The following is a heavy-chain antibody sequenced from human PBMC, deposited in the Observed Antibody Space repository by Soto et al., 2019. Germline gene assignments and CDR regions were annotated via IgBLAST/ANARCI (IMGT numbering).Heavy chain of an antibody. CDR2: IYHSGST. D-gene: IGHD4-17*01. CDR1: SGSISSSNW. J-gene: IGHJ5*02. V-gene: IGHV4-4*02. Sequence: QVQLQESGPGLVKPSGTLSLTCAVSSGSISSSNWWSWVRQPPGKGLEWIGEIYHSGSTNYNPSLKSRVTISVYKSNNQFSLKLSSVTAADTAVYYCASVPVTYNWFDPWGQGTLVTVSS. CDR3: ASVPVTYNWFDP.